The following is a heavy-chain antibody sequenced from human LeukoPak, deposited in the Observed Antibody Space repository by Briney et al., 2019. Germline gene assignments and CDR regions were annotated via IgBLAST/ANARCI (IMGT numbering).Heavy chain of an antibody. CDR3: ASYNFWRPFAP. V-gene: IGHV1-18*01. D-gene: IGHD3-3*01. Sequence: ASVKVSCKASGYTFTSYGISWVRQAPGQGLEWMGWISAYNGNTNYAQKLQGRVTMTTDTSTSTAYMELRSLRSDDTAVYYFASYNFWRPFAPLGQATLVTVSA. CDR1: GYTFTSYG. CDR2: ISAYNGNT. J-gene: IGHJ5*02.